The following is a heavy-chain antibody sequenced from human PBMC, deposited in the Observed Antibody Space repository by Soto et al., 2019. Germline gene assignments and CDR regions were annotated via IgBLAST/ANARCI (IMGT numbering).Heavy chain of an antibody. CDR1: GGSIKSGNSY. V-gene: IGHV4-39*01. CDR2: IYYSGAV. D-gene: IGHD6-19*01. CDR3: ARHSSFVGIALAPHYFDF. J-gene: IGHJ4*02. Sequence: SGTLALTCTVSGGSIKSGNSYWVWIRQPPGEGPEWIVGIYYSGAVYHNPSLKCRVSISVDTSKNQFSLWLRSVTAADTTEYFCARHSSFVGIALAPHYFDFWSPGTQAPVSS.